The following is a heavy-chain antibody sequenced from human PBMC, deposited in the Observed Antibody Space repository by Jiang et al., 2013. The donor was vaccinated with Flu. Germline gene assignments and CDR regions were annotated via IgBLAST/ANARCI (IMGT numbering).Heavy chain of an antibody. CDR1: GFTFRIYA. V-gene: IGHV3-30-3*02. CDR2: ISYDGATQ. J-gene: IGHJ3*02. D-gene: IGHD6-13*01. Sequence: VQLVESGGGVVQTAKSLRLSCLVSGFTFRIYAMHWLRQAPGKGLEWVAAISYDGATQYYADSVKGRFTISRDTPKNSLYLQMNSLRAEDTAVYYCAKTQYSSSWYEKFGAFDIWGQGTMVTVSS. CDR3: AKTQYSSSWYEKFGAFDI.